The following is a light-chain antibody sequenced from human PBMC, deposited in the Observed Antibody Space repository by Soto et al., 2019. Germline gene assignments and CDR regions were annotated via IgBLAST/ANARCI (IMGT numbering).Light chain of an antibody. V-gene: IGKV3-20*01. CDR3: QQYGSSPGT. CDR2: GAS. J-gene: IGKJ1*01. CDR1: QSVSSSY. Sequence: EIVLTQSPGTLSLSPGERATLSCRASQSVSSSYLAWYQQKPGQAPRLLTYGASSRATGIPDRFSGSGSGTDFTLTISRLEPEDFAVYYCQQYGSSPGTFDQGTKVEIK.